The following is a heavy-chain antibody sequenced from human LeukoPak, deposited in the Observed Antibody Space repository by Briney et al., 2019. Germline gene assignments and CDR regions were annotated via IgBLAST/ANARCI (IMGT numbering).Heavy chain of an antibody. CDR2: IYHRGST. CDR1: GYSISNGYY. Sequence: SETLSLTCTVSGYSISNGYYWGWIRQPPGKGLEWVGSIYHRGSTYYNPSLRSRVTISLDRSKKKFSLKLNSVTAADTAVYFCGRLDDYDYSAWWGQGILVTVSS. CDR3: GRLDDYDYSAW. V-gene: IGHV4-38-2*02. D-gene: IGHD3-22*01. J-gene: IGHJ4*02.